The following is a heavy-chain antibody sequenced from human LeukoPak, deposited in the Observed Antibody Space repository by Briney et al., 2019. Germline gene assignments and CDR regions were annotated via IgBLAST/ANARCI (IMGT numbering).Heavy chain of an antibody. J-gene: IGHJ4*02. Sequence: GGSLRLSCAASGFTFSHYSMNWVRQAPGKGLEWVSYISSGSSTIYYADSVKGRFTISRDNAKISLYLQMNSLRAEDTAVYYCAKDSPPPSIAVAGTFDYWGQGTLVTVSS. CDR1: GFTFSHYS. CDR3: AKDSPPPSIAVAGTFDY. CDR2: ISSGSSTI. V-gene: IGHV3-48*01. D-gene: IGHD6-19*01.